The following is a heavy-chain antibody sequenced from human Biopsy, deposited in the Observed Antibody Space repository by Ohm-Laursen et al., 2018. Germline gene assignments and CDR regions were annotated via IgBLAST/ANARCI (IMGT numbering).Heavy chain of an antibody. CDR2: LFTTGTT. V-gene: IGHV4-4*07. CDR1: GGSINSYY. D-gene: IGHD3-10*01. Sequence: SETLSLTCTVSGGSINSYYWSWMRQPAGKGLEWIGRLFTTGTTNYSPSLNNRDTMSVNTSKNHFSQKLTSVTAADAAVYYCVRGGSGSFPFDYWGQGTLVTVSS. J-gene: IGHJ4*02. CDR3: VRGGSGSFPFDY.